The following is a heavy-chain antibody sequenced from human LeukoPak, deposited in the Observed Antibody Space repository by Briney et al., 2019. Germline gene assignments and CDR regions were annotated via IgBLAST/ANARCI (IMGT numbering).Heavy chain of an antibody. CDR3: ARDTAMGEVY. CDR1: GYTLTELS. V-gene: IGHV1-24*01. CDR2: FDPEDGET. Sequence: ASVKVSCKVSGYTLTELSMHWVRQAPGKGLEWMGGFDPEDGETIYAQKFQGRVTITRDTSASTAYMELSSLRSEDTAVYYCARDTAMGEVYWGQGTLVTVSS. D-gene: IGHD5-18*01. J-gene: IGHJ4*02.